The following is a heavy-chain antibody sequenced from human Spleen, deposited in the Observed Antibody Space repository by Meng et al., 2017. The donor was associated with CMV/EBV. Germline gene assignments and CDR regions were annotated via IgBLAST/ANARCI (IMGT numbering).Heavy chain of an antibody. Sequence: ASVKVSCKASGGTFSNYAFSWVRQAPGQGLEWMGWINPNSGGTNYAQKFQGRVTMTRDTSISTAYMELSRLRSDDTAVYYCARVNVTMIVVVPQSYDAFDIWGQGTMVTVSS. CDR1: GGTFSNYA. J-gene: IGHJ3*02. V-gene: IGHV1-2*02. CDR3: ARVNVTMIVVVPQSYDAFDI. D-gene: IGHD3-22*01. CDR2: INPNSGGT.